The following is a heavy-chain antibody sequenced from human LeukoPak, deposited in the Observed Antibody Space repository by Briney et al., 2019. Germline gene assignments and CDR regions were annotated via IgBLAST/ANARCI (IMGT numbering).Heavy chain of an antibody. CDR2: IKQDGSEK. D-gene: IGHD6-19*01. CDR3: ARDEHQYFHASSGRFDY. CDR1: GFIFGDYD. Sequence: GGSLRLSCTASGFIFGDYDLSWVRQAPGKGLEWVANIKQDGSEKYYVGSVRGRFTISRDNAKNSLYLQMNSLRAEDTAVYYCARDEHQYFHASSGRFDYWGQGILVTVSS. V-gene: IGHV3-7*04. J-gene: IGHJ4*02.